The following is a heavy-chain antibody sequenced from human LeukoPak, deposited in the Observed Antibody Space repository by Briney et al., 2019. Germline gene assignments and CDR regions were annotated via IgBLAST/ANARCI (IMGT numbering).Heavy chain of an antibody. CDR3: ARAGEMYYYDSSGYFLFDY. Sequence: GGSLSLSCAASGFTFSSYAMHWVRQAPGKGLEWVGVISYDGSNKYYADSVKGRFTISRHNSKNTLYLQMNSLRAEDTAVYYCARAGEMYYYDSSGYFLFDYWGQGTLVTVSS. CDR1: GFTFSSYA. CDR2: ISYDGSNK. D-gene: IGHD3-22*01. J-gene: IGHJ4*02. V-gene: IGHV3-30*04.